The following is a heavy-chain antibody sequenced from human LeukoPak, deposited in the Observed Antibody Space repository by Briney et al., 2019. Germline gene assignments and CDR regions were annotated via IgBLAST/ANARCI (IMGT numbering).Heavy chain of an antibody. V-gene: IGHV4-59*01. J-gene: IGHJ5*02. D-gene: IGHD3-22*01. Sequence: PSETLSLTCTVSGGSISSYYWSWLRQPPGKGLEWIGNNYYSGSTNYTPSLKSRVTISVDPSKNQFSLKLSSVTAADTAVYYCARGYYYDSSGSVLWFDPWGQGTLVTVSS. CDR3: ARGYYYDSSGSVLWFDP. CDR1: GGSISSYY. CDR2: NYYSGST.